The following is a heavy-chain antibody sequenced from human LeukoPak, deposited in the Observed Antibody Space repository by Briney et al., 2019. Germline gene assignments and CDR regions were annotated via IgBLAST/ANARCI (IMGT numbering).Heavy chain of an antibody. Sequence: SVKVSCKASGGTFSSYAISWVRQAPGQGLEWVGGIIPIFGTANYAQKFQGRVTITADESTSTAYMELSSLRSEDTAVYYCARSLEWGAARIDYWGQGTLVTVSS. J-gene: IGHJ4*02. D-gene: IGHD6-6*01. CDR1: GGTFSSYA. CDR3: ARSLEWGAARIDY. CDR2: IIPIFGTA. V-gene: IGHV1-69*13.